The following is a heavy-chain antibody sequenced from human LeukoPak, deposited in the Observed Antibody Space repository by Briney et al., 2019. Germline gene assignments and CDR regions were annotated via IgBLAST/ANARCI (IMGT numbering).Heavy chain of an antibody. V-gene: IGHV4-34*01. CDR2: INHSGST. D-gene: IGHD5-24*01. CDR1: GGSFSGYY. J-gene: IGHJ6*03. CDR3: AKGWYYNMDV. Sequence: SETLSLTCAVYGGSFSGYYWSWIRQPPGKGLEWIGEINHSGSTNYNPSLKSRVTISVDTSKNQFSLKLSSVTAADTAVYYCAKGWYYNMDVWGKGTTVTISS.